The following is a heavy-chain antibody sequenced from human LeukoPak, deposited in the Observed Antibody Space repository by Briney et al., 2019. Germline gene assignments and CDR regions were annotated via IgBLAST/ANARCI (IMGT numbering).Heavy chain of an antibody. D-gene: IGHD3-22*01. CDR1: GYTFTGYY. Sequence: ASVKVSCKASGYTFTGYYMHWLRQAPGQGLEWMGRINPNSGGTNYAQKFQGRVTMTRDTSISTAYMELSRLRSDDAAVYYCAGGYDSRQTLLGYWGQGTLVTVSS. V-gene: IGHV1-2*06. J-gene: IGHJ1*01. CDR2: INPNSGGT. CDR3: AGGYDSRQTLLGY.